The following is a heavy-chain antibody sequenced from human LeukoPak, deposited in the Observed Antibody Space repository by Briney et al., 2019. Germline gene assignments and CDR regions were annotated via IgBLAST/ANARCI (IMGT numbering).Heavy chain of an antibody. CDR2: IYTSGST. Sequence: PSETLSLTCPVSGGSISSGSYYWSWIRQPAGKGLEWIGRIYTSGSTNYNPSLKSRVTISVDTSKNQFSLKLSSVTAADTAVYYCARDAPFRWFDPWGQGTLVTVSS. V-gene: IGHV4-61*02. J-gene: IGHJ5*02. CDR3: ARDAPFRWFDP. CDR1: GGSISSGSYY.